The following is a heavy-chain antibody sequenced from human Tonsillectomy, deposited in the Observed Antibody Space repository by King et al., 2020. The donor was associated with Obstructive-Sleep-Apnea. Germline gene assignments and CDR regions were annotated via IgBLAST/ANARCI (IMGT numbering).Heavy chain of an antibody. CDR1: GFTFSSYA. J-gene: IGHJ4*02. V-gene: IGHV3-30*04. D-gene: IGHD4-17*01. CDR2: ISDDGSNK. CDR3: ARDRDKRGYGDYYFDY. Sequence: VQLVESGGGVGQPGRSLRLSWSAYGFTFSSYAMHWVRQAPGKGLEWVAGISDDGSNKYYADSVKGRFTISSVNSKNTLYLQMNSLRDEDTAVYYCARDRDKRGYGDYYFDYWGQGTLVTVSS.